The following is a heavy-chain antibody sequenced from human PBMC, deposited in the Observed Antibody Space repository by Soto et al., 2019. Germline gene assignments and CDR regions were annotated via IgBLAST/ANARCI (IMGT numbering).Heavy chain of an antibody. Sequence: TSGTLSPTCTVSGGSISSYYWSWIRQPPGKGLEWIGYIYYSGSTNYNPSLKSRVTISVDTSKNQFSLKLSSVTAADTAVYYCARLGGYNWNYGLAYWGQGTLVTVSS. V-gene: IGHV4-59*08. CDR3: ARLGGYNWNYGLAY. CDR1: GGSISSYY. J-gene: IGHJ4*02. CDR2: IYYSGST. D-gene: IGHD1-7*01.